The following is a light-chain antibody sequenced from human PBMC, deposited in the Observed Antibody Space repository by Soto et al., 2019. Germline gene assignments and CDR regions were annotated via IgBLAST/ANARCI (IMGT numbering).Light chain of an antibody. Sequence: TQSPSSLSASVGDRVTITXXXXQGISNYLAWYHQQPGKVPKLLIYAASTLQSGVPSRFSGSGSGTDFTLTISSLQPEDVATYYCQKYNSAPRTFGQGTKVEIK. J-gene: IGKJ1*01. CDR2: AAS. V-gene: IGKV1-27*01. CDR1: QGISNY. CDR3: QKYNSAPRT.